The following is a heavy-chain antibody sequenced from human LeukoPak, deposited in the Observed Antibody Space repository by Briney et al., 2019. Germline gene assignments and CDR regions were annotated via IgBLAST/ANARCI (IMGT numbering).Heavy chain of an antibody. Sequence: ASVKVSCKASGYTFTSYGISWVRQSPGPRLEWMGWISAYNGNTNYTQKLQGRVTMTTDTSTSTAYMELRSLRSDDTAVYYCAREGAMGRITIFGVDNDAFDIWGQGTMVTVSS. CDR2: ISAYNGNT. J-gene: IGHJ3*02. D-gene: IGHD3-3*01. V-gene: IGHV1-18*01. CDR3: AREGAMGRITIFGVDNDAFDI. CDR1: GYTFTSYG.